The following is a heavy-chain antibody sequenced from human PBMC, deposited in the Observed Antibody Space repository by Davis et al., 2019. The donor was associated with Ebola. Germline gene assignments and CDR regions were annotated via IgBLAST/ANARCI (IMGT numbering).Heavy chain of an antibody. Sequence: PGGSLRLSCKGSGYTFTSQWISWVRQMPGKGLEWMGTIDPSDSYTKYSPSFEGHVTISADKSTSNVYLQWSSLKASDTAMYYCAREDTNIHYYMDVWGKGTTVTVSS. CDR2: IDPSDSYT. V-gene: IGHV5-10-1*01. D-gene: IGHD2-8*01. CDR1: GYTFTSQW. J-gene: IGHJ6*03. CDR3: AREDTNIHYYMDV.